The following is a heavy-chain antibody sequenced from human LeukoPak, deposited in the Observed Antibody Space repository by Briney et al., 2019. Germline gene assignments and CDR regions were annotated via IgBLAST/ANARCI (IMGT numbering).Heavy chain of an antibody. J-gene: IGHJ4*02. Sequence: GGSLRLSCAASGFTVSSNYMSWVRQAPGKGLEWVSVIYSGGSTYYADSVKGRFTISRDNSKNTLYLQMNSLRAEDTAVYYCASEVRGASFDYWGQGTLVTVSS. D-gene: IGHD3-10*01. CDR3: ASEVRGASFDY. CDR1: GFTVSSNY. V-gene: IGHV3-53*01. CDR2: IYSGGST.